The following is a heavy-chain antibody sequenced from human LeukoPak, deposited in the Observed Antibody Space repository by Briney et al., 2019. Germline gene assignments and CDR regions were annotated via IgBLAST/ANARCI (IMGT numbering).Heavy chain of an antibody. CDR2: ISSSGSTI. CDR1: GFTFSDYY. Sequence: PGGSLRLSCAASGFTFSDYYMSWIRQAPGKVLEWVSYISSSGSTIYYADSVKGRFTISRDNAKNSLYLQMNSLRAEDTAVYYCAREYYYGSGFSAYYYYYMDVWGKGTTVTISS. V-gene: IGHV3-11*01. D-gene: IGHD3-10*01. J-gene: IGHJ6*03. CDR3: AREYYYGSGFSAYYYYYMDV.